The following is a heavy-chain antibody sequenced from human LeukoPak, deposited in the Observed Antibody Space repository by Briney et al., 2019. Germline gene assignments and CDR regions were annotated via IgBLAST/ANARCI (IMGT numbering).Heavy chain of an antibody. J-gene: IGHJ4*02. CDR1: GYTFTSYG. CDR2: ISVYNGNT. Sequence: GASVKVSCKASGYTFTSYGISWVRQAPGQGLEWMGWISVYNGNTNYAQKLQGRVTMTTDTSTSTAYMELRSLRSDDTAVYYCARSLKIRRSGSPDYWGQGTLVTVSS. CDR3: ARSLKIRRSGSPDY. V-gene: IGHV1-18*01. D-gene: IGHD3-10*01.